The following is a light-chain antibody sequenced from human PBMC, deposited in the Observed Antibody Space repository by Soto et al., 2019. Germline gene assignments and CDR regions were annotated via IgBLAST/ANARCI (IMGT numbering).Light chain of an antibody. CDR1: SSDVGGYNY. V-gene: IGLV2-11*01. CDR2: DVS. J-gene: IGLJ1*01. CDR3: CSYAGSYTYV. Sequence: QSALTQPRSVSGSPGQSVTISCTGTSSDVGGYNYVSWYQQHPGKAPKLMIYDVSKRPSGVPDRFSGSKSGNTASLTISGLQAEDEADKYCCSYAGSYTYVFGAGTKLTVL.